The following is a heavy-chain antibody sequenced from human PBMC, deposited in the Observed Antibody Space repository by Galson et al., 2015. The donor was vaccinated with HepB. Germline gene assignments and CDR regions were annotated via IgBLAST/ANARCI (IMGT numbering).Heavy chain of an antibody. CDR1: GFTFSSYG. D-gene: IGHD6-19*01. Sequence: SLRLSCAASGFTFSSYGMHWVRQAPGKGLEWVAVIWYDGSNKYYADSVKGRFTISRDNSKNTLYLQMNSLRAEDTAVYYCARGRSAGWYSDYWGQGTLVTVSS. V-gene: IGHV3-33*01. CDR3: ARGRSAGWYSDY. CDR2: IWYDGSNK. J-gene: IGHJ4*02.